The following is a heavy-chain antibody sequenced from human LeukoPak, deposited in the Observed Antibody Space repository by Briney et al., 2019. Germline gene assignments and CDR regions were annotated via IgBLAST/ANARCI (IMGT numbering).Heavy chain of an antibody. Sequence: SETLSLTCTVSGYSISSGYYWGWIRQSPGKGLEWIGSIYHSGSTYYNPSLKSRVTISVDTSKNQFSLKLSSVTAADTAVYYCARIDAFDIWGQGTMVTVSS. CDR3: ARIDAFDI. V-gene: IGHV4-38-2*02. J-gene: IGHJ3*02. CDR2: IYHSGST. CDR1: GYSISSGYY.